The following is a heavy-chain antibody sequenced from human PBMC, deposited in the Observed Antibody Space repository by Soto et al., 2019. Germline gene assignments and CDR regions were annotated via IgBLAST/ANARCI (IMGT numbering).Heavy chain of an antibody. CDR1: GFTVSSNY. CDR2: IYSGGST. Sequence: GGSLRLSYAASGFTVSSNYMSWVRQAPGKGLEWVSVIYSGGSTYYADSVKGRFTISRDNSKNTLYLQMNSLRAEDTAVYYCASQGIAAPYYYMDVWGKGTTVTVSS. D-gene: IGHD6-6*01. CDR3: ASQGIAAPYYYMDV. J-gene: IGHJ6*03. V-gene: IGHV3-66*01.